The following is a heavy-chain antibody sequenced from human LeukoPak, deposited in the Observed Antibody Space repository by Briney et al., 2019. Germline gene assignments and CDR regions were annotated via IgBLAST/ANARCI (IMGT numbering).Heavy chain of an antibody. D-gene: IGHD3-22*01. Sequence: GASVKVSCKASGYTFTSYGISWVRRAPGQGLEWMGWISAYNGNKNYAQKLQGRVTMTTDTSTSTAYMELRSLRSDDTAVSFSARDTWFYDSGGYYYYYYGMDVWGQGTTVTVSS. CDR3: ARDTWFYDSGGYYYYYYGMDV. J-gene: IGHJ6*02. CDR2: ISAYNGNK. CDR1: GYTFTSYG. V-gene: IGHV1-18*01.